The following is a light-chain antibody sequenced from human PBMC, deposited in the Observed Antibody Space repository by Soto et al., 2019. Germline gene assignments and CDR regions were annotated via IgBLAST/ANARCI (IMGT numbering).Light chain of an antibody. CDR3: TSYAGGNNV. CDR1: SSDVGGYNY. V-gene: IGLV2-8*01. CDR2: EVN. Sequence: QSALTQPPSASGSPGQSVTISCTGTSSDVGGYNYVSWYQPHPGKVPKLMVYEVNKRPSGVPDRFSGAKSGNTASLTVSGLQAEDAADYYCTSYAGGNNVFGTGTKLTVL. J-gene: IGLJ1*01.